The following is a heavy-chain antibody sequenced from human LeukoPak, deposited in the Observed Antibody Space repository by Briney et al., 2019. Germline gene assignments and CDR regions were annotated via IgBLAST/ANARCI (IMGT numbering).Heavy chain of an antibody. V-gene: IGHV4-39*01. J-gene: IGHJ6*03. CDR1: GGSISSSSYY. CDR2: IYYSGST. Sequence: PSETLSLTCTVSGGSISSSSYYWGWIRQPPGKGLEWIGSIYYSGSTYYNPSLKSRVTISVDTSKNQFSLKLSSVTAADTAVYYCARRTVTNGWYYYYYCMDVWGKGTTVTVSS. D-gene: IGHD4-11*01. CDR3: ARRTVTNGWYYYYYCMDV.